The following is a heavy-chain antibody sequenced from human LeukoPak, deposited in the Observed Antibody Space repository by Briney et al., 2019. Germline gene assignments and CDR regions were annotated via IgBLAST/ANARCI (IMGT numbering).Heavy chain of an antibody. Sequence: GGSLRLSCEASGFTLSTYWMNWVRQVPEKGLDWVANINPDGSGKRYVDSVKGRFTIARDNADNSLSLQMNSLRDEDTAVYYCASWGAGGNSWGQGTLVTVSS. CDR2: INPDGSGK. V-gene: IGHV3-7*01. CDR1: GFTLSTYW. CDR3: ASWGAGGNS. J-gene: IGHJ4*02. D-gene: IGHD3-16*01.